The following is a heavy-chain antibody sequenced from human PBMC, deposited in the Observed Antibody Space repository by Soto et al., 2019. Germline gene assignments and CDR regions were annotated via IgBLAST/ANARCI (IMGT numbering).Heavy chain of an antibody. CDR3: AKDRSVDTRDWFDP. V-gene: IGHV3-23*01. CDR1: GFTFGTYA. CDR2: ITGSGGST. Sequence: LRLSCAASGFTFGTYAMNWVRQAPGKGLEWVSGITGSGGSTYYADSVKGRFTISRDNSKNTLYLQMNSLRGDDTAVYYCAKDRSVDTRDWFDPWGQGTLVTVSS. D-gene: IGHD5-18*01. J-gene: IGHJ5*02.